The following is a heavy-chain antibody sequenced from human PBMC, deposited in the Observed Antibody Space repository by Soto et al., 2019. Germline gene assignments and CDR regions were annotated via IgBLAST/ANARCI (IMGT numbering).Heavy chain of an antibody. Sequence: QVQLVESGGGVVQPGRSLRLSCAASGFTFSSYGMHWVRQAPGKGLEWVAVISYDGSNKYYADSVKGRFTISRDNSKNTLYLQMNSLRAEDTAVYYCAKFGGSGDDAFDIWGQGTXVTXSS. CDR1: GFTFSSYG. J-gene: IGHJ3*02. V-gene: IGHV3-30*18. CDR2: ISYDGSNK. D-gene: IGHD3-16*01. CDR3: AKFGGSGDDAFDI.